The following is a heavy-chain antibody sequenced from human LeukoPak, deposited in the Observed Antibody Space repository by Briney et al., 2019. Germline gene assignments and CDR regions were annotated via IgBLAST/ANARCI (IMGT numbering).Heavy chain of an antibody. CDR3: ARVGGSGRSFDY. CDR1: GASISSDF. Sequence: SETLSLTCTVSGASISSDFWSWIRQPAGKGLEWIGRIYTSGTTNYNPSLKSGVTMSLDTSKNQFSLRLSSVTAADTAVYYCARVGGSGRSFDYWGQGTLVTVSS. J-gene: IGHJ4*02. D-gene: IGHD3-10*01. CDR2: IYTSGTT. V-gene: IGHV4-4*07.